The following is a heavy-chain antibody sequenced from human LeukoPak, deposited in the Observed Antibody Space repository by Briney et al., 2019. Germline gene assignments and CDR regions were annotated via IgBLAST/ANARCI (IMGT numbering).Heavy chain of an antibody. J-gene: IGHJ3*02. CDR3: ARDNIWAFDI. V-gene: IGHV3-69-1*01. CDR1: GFTSFDFP. Sequence: GGSLRLSCEASGFTSFDFPMNSVREAPGKGLEWVSHIRTDGTITYADSVKGRFTISRDDAKTSVYLQMNSLRDEDTAIYYCARDNIWAFDIWGQGAMVTVAS. CDR2: IRTDGTI. D-gene: IGHD2/OR15-2a*01.